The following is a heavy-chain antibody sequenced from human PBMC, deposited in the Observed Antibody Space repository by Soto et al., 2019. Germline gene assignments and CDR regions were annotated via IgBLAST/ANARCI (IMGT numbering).Heavy chain of an antibody. CDR3: ARGGRDYHIVVETATLYYYYGMDV. V-gene: IGHV1-69*06. CDR1: GGTFSSYA. D-gene: IGHD2-21*02. CDR2: IIPIFGTA. J-gene: IGHJ6*02. Sequence: QVQLVQSGAEVKKPGSSVKVSCKASGGTFSSYAISWVRQAPGQGLEWMGGIIPIFGTANYAQKFQGRVTITADKSTSTAYMELSSLRSEDTAVYYCARGGRDYHIVVETATLYYYYGMDVWGQGTTVTVSS.